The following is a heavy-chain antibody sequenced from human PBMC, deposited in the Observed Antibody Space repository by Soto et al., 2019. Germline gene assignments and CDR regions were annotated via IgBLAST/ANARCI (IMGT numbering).Heavy chain of an antibody. CDR1: GFTFSSYA. CDR2: ISYDGSNK. V-gene: IGHV3-30-3*01. CDR3: AYYSSSWYVHYYYGMDV. Sequence: QVQLVESGGGVVQPGRSLRLSCAASGFTFSSYAMHWVRQAPGKGLEWVAVISYDGSNKYYADSVKGRFTISRDNSKNTLYLQMNSLRAEDTAVYYCAYYSSSWYVHYYYGMDVWGQGTTVTVSS. J-gene: IGHJ6*02. D-gene: IGHD6-13*01.